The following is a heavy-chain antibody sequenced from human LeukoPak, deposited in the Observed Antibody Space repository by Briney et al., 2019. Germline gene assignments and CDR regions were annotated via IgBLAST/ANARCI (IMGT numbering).Heavy chain of an antibody. D-gene: IGHD2-2*01. CDR3: ARGSAVPAARTYYGMDV. CDR2: ISAYNGNT. CDR1: GYTFTSYG. V-gene: IGHV1-18*01. J-gene: IGHJ6*02. Sequence: ASVKVSCKASGYTFTSYGISWVRQAPGQGLEWMGWISAYNGNTNYAQKLQGRVTMTTDTSTSTAYMELRSLRSDDTAVYYCARGSAVPAARTYYGMDVWGQGTTVTVSS.